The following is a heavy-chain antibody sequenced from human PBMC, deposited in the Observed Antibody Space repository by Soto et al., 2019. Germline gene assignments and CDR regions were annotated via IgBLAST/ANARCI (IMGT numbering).Heavy chain of an antibody. CDR2: IFSNDEK. D-gene: IGHD2-8*01. J-gene: IGHJ6*02. Sequence: QVTLKESGPVLVKPTETLTLTCTVSGFSLSNARMGVSWIRQPPGKALEWLAHIFSNDEKSYSTSLKSRLTISKYTSKSQVVLTMTNMDPVDTATYYCARIYCTNGVCYTGYYYYGMDVWGQGTTVTVSS. V-gene: IGHV2-26*01. CDR3: ARIYCTNGVCYTGYYYYGMDV. CDR1: GFSLSNARMG.